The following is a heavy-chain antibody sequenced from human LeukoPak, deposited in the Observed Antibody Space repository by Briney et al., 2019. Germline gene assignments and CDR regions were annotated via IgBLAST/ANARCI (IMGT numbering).Heavy chain of an antibody. Sequence: PSETLSLTCTVSGGSISSYYWSWIRQPAGKGPEWIGRIYTSGSTYYNPSLKSRVTISVDTSKNQFSLKLSSVTAADTAVYYCARPHGLGSYFDYWGQGTLVTVSS. V-gene: IGHV4-4*07. J-gene: IGHJ4*02. CDR2: IYTSGST. D-gene: IGHD3-10*01. CDR1: GGSISSYY. CDR3: ARPHGLGSYFDY.